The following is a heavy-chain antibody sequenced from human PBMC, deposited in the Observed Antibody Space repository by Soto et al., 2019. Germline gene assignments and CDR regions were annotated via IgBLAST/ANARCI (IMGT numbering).Heavy chain of an antibody. CDR1: GGSISGYY. CDR3: ARQQLLPFYYALDV. CDR2: IYYRGST. Sequence: QVQLQESGPGLVKPSDTLSLTCTVSGGSISGYYWSWIRQPPGKGLVYIGYIYYRGSTNYNPSLKSRVTMSVDTSRNQFSLKVNSVTAADTAVYYCARQQLLPFYYALDVWGQGTTVTVSS. V-gene: IGHV4-59*07. D-gene: IGHD6-13*01. J-gene: IGHJ6*02.